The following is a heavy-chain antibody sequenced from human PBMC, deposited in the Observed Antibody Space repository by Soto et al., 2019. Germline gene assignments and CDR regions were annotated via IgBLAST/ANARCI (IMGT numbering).Heavy chain of an antibody. CDR3: ARSTNDYGDRH. J-gene: IGHJ4*02. V-gene: IGHV1-8*01. Sequence: QVQLVQSGAEVKKPGASVKVSCKASGYTFTSYDINWVRQATGQGLEWMGWRNLNRGNKGNAQKFQGRVTMTRNTSISTAYMELSSLRSEDTAVYYCARSTNDYGDRHWGQGPLVTVSS. CDR1: GYTFTSYD. CDR2: RNLNRGNK. D-gene: IGHD4-17*01.